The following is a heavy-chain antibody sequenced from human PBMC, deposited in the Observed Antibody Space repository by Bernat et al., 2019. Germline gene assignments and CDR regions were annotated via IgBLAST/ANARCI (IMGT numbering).Heavy chain of an antibody. CDR2: IDNTGTSV. J-gene: IGHJ4*02. D-gene: IGHD3-16*01. Sequence: EVQLLESGGGLVQPGGSLRLSCAASGFSFGTYAMSWVRQAPGKGLEWVSSIDNTGTSVQHAASVRGRFTSSRDNLKNTLYLQMNSLTVDDTAVYYCASRWGIPGAAVSGTEGYWGQGTLVTVSS. CDR3: ASRWGIPGAAVSGTEGY. V-gene: IGHV3-23*05. CDR1: GFSFGTYA.